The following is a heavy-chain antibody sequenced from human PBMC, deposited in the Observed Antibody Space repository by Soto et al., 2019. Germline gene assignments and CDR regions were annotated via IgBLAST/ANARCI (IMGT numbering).Heavy chain of an antibody. J-gene: IGHJ5*02. Sequence: QVQLQESGPGLVKPSETLSLTCTVSGGSISSYYWSWIRQPPGKGLEWIGYIYYSGSPNYNPSLKSRVTISVDTSKNPVSLKLSTVTAADTAVYYCARSGGGRYDHIWGSYRSWFDPWGQGTLVTVSS. CDR2: IYYSGSP. CDR1: GGSISSYY. D-gene: IGHD3-16*02. CDR3: ARSGGGRYDHIWGSYRSWFDP. V-gene: IGHV4-59*12.